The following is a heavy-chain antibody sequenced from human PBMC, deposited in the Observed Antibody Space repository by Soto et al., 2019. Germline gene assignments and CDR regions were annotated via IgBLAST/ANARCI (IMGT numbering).Heavy chain of an antibody. D-gene: IGHD2-15*01. Sequence: EVHLVESGGGLVQPGGSLRLSCTASGFIVSDTYVNWVRQAPGKGLEWVSVISNRGDTHYADSVRGRFSLSRDISDNTLHLQMNNLRVEDTAVYYCAREPRYCRGGSCSITGDAYDIWGQGTMVTVSS. J-gene: IGHJ3*02. CDR1: GFIVSDTY. CDR3: AREPRYCRGGSCSITGDAYDI. CDR2: ISNRGDT. V-gene: IGHV3-66*01.